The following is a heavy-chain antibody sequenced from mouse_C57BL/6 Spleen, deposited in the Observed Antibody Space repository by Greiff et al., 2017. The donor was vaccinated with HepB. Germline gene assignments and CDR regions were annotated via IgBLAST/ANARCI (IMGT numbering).Heavy chain of an antibody. CDR3: ARRNWYFDV. V-gene: IGHV5-9*01. CDR1: GFTFSSYT. CDR2: ISGGGGNT. Sequence: EVQRVESGGGLVKPGGSLKLSCAASGFTFSSYTMSWVRQTPEKRLEWVATISGGGGNTYYPDSVKGRFTISRDNAKNTLYLQMSSLRSEDTALYYCARRNWYFDVWGTGTTVTVSS. J-gene: IGHJ1*03.